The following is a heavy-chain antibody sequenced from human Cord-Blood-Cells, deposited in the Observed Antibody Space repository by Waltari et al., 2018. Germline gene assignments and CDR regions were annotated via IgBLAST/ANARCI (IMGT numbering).Heavy chain of an antibody. CDR1: GFPFSSYA. CDR3: AKQEGGLDRGTWWYFDL. V-gene: IGHV3-23*01. J-gene: IGHJ2*01. CDR2: ISGSGGST. D-gene: IGHD3-16*01. Sequence: EVQLLESGGGLVQPGGSLRLSCAASGFPFSSYAMSWFRQAPGQGLEWVSAISGSGGSTYYADSVKGRFTISRDNSKNTLYLQMNSLRAEDTAVYYCAKQEGGLDRGTWWYFDLWGRGTLVTVSS.